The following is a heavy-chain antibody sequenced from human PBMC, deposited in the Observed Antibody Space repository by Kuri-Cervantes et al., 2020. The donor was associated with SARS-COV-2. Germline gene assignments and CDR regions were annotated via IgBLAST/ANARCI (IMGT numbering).Heavy chain of an antibody. CDR2: VSWNSDSI. CDR1: GFTFDDFA. Sequence: SLRLSCAASGFTFDDFAMHWVRQAPGKGLECVSGVSWNSDSIGYADSVKGRFTISKDNAKSSLFLQMTSLRAEDTAVYYCASGLAIYGDYVNYYYYYGMDVWGQGTTVTVSS. CDR3: ASGLAIYGDYVNYYYYYGMDV. V-gene: IGHV3-9*01. J-gene: IGHJ6*02. D-gene: IGHD4-17*01.